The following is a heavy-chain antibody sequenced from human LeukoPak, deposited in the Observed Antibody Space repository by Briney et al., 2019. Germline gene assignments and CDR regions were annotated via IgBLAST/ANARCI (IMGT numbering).Heavy chain of an antibody. V-gene: IGHV3-23*01. Sequence: PGGSLRLSCAASGFTFSSYAMSWVRQAPGKGLEWVSAISGSGGSTYYADSVKGRFTISRDNSKNTLYLQMNSLRAEDTAVYYCAREEDSSGYYYVGNYYYGMDVWGQGTTVTVSS. CDR1: GFTFSSYA. CDR2: ISGSGGST. CDR3: AREEDSSGYYYVGNYYYGMDV. J-gene: IGHJ6*02. D-gene: IGHD3-22*01.